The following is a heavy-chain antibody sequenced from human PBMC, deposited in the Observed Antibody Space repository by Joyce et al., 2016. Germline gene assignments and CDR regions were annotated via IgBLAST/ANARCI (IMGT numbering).Heavy chain of an antibody. CDR2: LYTAGTT. CDR3: ATLRSGYSSSSSMFDY. D-gene: IGHD5-18*01. Sequence: EVQLVESGGGLVQPGGSLRLSCVVSGFTGTSKYISWVRQAPGKGLEWVSVLYTAGTTYYADSVKGRFTISRHSSRNTVYLQLNSLRTEDTAVYYCATLRSGYSSSSSMFDYWGQGTLVTVSS. V-gene: IGHV3-53*04. CDR1: GFTGTSKY. J-gene: IGHJ4*02.